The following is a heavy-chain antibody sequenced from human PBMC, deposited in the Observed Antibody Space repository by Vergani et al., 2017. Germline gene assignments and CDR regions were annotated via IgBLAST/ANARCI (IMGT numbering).Heavy chain of an antibody. CDR3: AGEITMIVATTMYYFDY. V-gene: IGHV3-9*02. CDR2: ISWNSNSI. Sequence: EVQLEESGGGLVLPGRSLRLSCVASGFTSAGYAMHWVRQAPGKGLEWVSGISWNSNSIGYADSVKGRFTISRDNAKNSLYLQMNSLRAEDTAVYYCAGEITMIVATTMYYFDYWGQGTLVTVSS. D-gene: IGHD3-22*01. J-gene: IGHJ4*02. CDR1: GFTSAGYA.